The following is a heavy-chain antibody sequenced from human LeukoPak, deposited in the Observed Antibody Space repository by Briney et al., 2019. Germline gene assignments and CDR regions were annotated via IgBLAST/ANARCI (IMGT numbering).Heavy chain of an antibody. CDR3: ARDGARFSSSWYGKPYNWFDP. CDR1: GYTFTDYY. Sequence: ASVKVSCKASGYTFTDYYMHWVRQAPGQGLEWMGWINPNSGGTNYAQKFQGRVTMTRDTSISTAYMELSRLRSDDTAVYYCARDGARFSSSWYGKPYNWFDPWGQGTLVTVSS. D-gene: IGHD6-13*01. CDR2: INPNSGGT. V-gene: IGHV1-2*02. J-gene: IGHJ5*02.